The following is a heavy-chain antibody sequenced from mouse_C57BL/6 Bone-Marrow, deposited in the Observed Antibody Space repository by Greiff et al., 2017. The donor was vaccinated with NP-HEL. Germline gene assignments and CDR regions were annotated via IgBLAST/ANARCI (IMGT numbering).Heavy chain of an antibody. Sequence: VKLVESGPGLVAPSQSLSITCTVSGFSLTSYGVDWVRQSPGKGLEWLGVIWGVGSTNYNSALKSRLSISKDNSKSQVFLKMNSLQTDDTAMYCCASEGFAYWGQGTLVTVSA. CDR3: ASEGFAY. J-gene: IGHJ3*01. V-gene: IGHV2-6*01. CDR1: GFSLTSYG. CDR2: IWGVGST.